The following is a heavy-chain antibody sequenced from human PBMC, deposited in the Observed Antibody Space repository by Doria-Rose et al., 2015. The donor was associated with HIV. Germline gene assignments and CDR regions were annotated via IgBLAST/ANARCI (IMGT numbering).Heavy chain of an antibody. CDR1: GVSLSSPGMG. V-gene: IGHV2-26*01. CDR2: IFSDDER. J-gene: IGHJ4*02. CDR3: ARIKSSRWYHKYYFDF. D-gene: IGHD6-13*01. Sequence: TLKESGPVLVKPTEALTLTCTVSGVSLSSPGMGVSWIRQPPGKALEWLANIFSDDERSYKTSLKSRLTISRGTSKSQVVLTMTDLDPVDTATYYCARIKSSRWYHKYYFDFWGQGTLVIVSA.